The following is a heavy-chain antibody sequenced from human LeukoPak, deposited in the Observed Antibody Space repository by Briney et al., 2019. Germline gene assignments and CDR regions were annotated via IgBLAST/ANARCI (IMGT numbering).Heavy chain of an antibody. Sequence: GGSLRLSCAASGFTFSTYAMSWVRQAPGKGLEWVSAISGSGDNTYYADSVKGRFTISRDNSKNTLYLQMNSLRAEDTAVYYCAKDGTGWTNDYWGQGTLVTVSS. CDR2: ISGSGDNT. V-gene: IGHV3-23*01. J-gene: IGHJ4*02. CDR1: GFTFSTYA. CDR3: AKDGTGWTNDY. D-gene: IGHD1/OR15-1a*01.